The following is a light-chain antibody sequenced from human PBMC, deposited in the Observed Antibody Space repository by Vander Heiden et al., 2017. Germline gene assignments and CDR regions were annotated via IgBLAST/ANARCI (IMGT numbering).Light chain of an antibody. Sequence: QSVLTQPASVSASPGQSITISCTGTSSDVGGYPYVSWFQQHPGKAPKLLIYDVSHRPSGVSDRFSGSKSGNTASLTISGLQAEDEADYFCSSYTRSTTLDYVFGTGTKVTV. CDR3: SSYTRSTTLDYV. J-gene: IGLJ1*01. CDR1: SSDVGGYPY. V-gene: IGLV2-14*03. CDR2: DVS.